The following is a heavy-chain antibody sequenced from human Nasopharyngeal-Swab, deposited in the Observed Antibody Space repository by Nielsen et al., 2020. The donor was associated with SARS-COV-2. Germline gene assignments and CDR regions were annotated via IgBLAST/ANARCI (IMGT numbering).Heavy chain of an antibody. CDR2: IYSGGST. D-gene: IGHD3-3*01. CDR3: ARDQLTYDFWRGINWFDP. V-gene: IGHV3-53*01. Sequence: WIRQPPGKGPEWVSVIYSGGSTYSADSMKGRVTISRDNSKNTLYLQMNSLRAEDTAVYYCARDQLTYDFWRGINWFDPWGQGTLVTVSS. J-gene: IGHJ5*02.